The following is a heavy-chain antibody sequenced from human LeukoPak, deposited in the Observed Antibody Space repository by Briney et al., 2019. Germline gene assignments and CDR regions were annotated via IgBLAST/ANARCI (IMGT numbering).Heavy chain of an antibody. CDR3: ARDSQPDY. V-gene: IGHV3-21*01. J-gene: IGHJ4*02. CDR1: GFTFSSYS. Sequence: GGSLRLSCAASGFTFSSYSMNWVRQAPGRGLEWVSSISSGSSYIYYADSEEARFTISRDNAKNALYLQMNSRRAEDTAVYYCARDSQPDYWGQGTLVTVSS. CDR2: ISSGSSYI.